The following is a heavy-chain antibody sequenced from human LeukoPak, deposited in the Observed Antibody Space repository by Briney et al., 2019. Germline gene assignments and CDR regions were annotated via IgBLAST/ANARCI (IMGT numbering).Heavy chain of an antibody. CDR2: IHTSGST. CDR1: GGSIKNYY. CDR3: ARDGGSGWYDY. V-gene: IGHV4-4*07. D-gene: IGHD6-19*01. J-gene: IGHJ4*02. Sequence: PSETLSLTCTVSGGSIKNYYWNWIRQPAGKGLEWIGRIHTSGSTNYNPSLKSRFTVSVDTSKNQFSLRLTSVTAADTAVYYCARDGGSGWYDYWGQGILVTVSS.